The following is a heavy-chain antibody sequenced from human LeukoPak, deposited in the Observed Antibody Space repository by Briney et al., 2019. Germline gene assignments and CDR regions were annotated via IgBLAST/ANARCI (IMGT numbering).Heavy chain of an antibody. CDR1: GFTFSSYE. D-gene: IGHD3-10*01. V-gene: IGHV3-48*03. Sequence: GGSLRLSCAASGFTFSSYEMNWVRQAPGKGLEWVSYITSSGSTIHYADSVKGRFTISRDNAKNSLYLQMNSLRAEDTAVYYCAKNRPQLLWFGELFLFDYWGQGTLVTVSS. J-gene: IGHJ4*02. CDR2: ITSSGSTI. CDR3: AKNRPQLLWFGELFLFDY.